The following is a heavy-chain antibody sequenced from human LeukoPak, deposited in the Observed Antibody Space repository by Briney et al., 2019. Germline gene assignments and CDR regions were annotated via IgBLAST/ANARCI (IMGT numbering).Heavy chain of an antibody. CDR3: ARVSSWPGKYFDY. V-gene: IGHV4-61*02. CDR1: GDSISSGTYY. CDR2: IYTSGST. J-gene: IGHJ4*02. D-gene: IGHD6-13*01. Sequence: SETLSLTCTVSGDSISSGTYYWSWIRQPAGKGLEWIGRIYTSGSTNYNPSLRSRVTISVDTSKNQFSLQLSSVTAADTAVYYCARVSSWPGKYFDYWGQGTLVTVSS.